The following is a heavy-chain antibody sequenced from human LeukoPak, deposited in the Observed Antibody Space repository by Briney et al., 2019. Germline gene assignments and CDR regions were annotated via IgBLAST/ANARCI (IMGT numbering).Heavy chain of an antibody. CDR1: GYTFTSYG. D-gene: IGHD3-22*01. CDR3: AREGYYYDSSGYHTWGDFDY. V-gene: IGHV1-18*01. J-gene: IGHJ4*02. CDR2: ISAYNGNT. Sequence: GASVKVSCKASGYTFTSYGISWVRQAPGQGLEWMGWISAYNGNTNYAQKLQGRVTMTTDTSTSTAYMELRSLRSDDTAVYYCAREGYYYDSSGYHTWGDFDYWGQGTLVTVSS.